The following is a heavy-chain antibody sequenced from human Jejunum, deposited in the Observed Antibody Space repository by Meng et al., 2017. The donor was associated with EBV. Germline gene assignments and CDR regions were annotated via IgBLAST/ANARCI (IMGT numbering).Heavy chain of an antibody. CDR1: GYTFTNYG. D-gene: IGHD2-15*01. CDR3: TILSHCDGGICYSYDY. CDR2: ISAYNGNT. V-gene: IGHV1-18*01. Sequence: GPLVQSGAEVKEPGASVKVSCKASGYTFTNYGVSWVRQAPGQGLEWMGWISAYNGNTDYAQKLQGRVTMTTDTPTSTAYMELRSLRSDDTAVYYCTILSHCDGGICYSYDYWGQGTLVTVSS. J-gene: IGHJ4*02.